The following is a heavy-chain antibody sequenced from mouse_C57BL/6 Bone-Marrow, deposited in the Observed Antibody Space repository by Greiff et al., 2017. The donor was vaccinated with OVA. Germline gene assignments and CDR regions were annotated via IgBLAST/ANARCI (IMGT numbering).Heavy chain of an antibody. CDR1: GYTFTSYG. V-gene: IGHV1-81*01. J-gene: IGHJ3*01. CDR2: IYPRSGNT. D-gene: IGHD1-1*01. Sequence: SGAELARPGASVKLSCRASGYTFTSYGISWVKQRTGQGLEWIGEIYPRSGNTYYNEKLKGKATLTADKSSSTAYMELRSLTSEDSAVYFCARDCPYYGSSSWFAYWGQGTLVTVSA. CDR3: ARDCPYYGSSSWFAY.